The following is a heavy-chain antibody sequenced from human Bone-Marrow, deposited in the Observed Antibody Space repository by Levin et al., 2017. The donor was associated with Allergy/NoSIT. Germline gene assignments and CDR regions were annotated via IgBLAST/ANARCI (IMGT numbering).Heavy chain of an antibody. CDR1: GFNFRIYA. CDR2: MTGTGGST. CDR3: ARMKPMGGYCNYTMDF. D-gene: IGHD2-21*01. Sequence: PGGSLRLSCAASGFNFRIYAMSWVRQAPGKGLEWVAAMTGTGGSTYHPDSVKGRFAISRDVSKNTLFLQMDSLRAEDTATYYCARMKPMGGYCNYTMDFRGHGTTVTVSS. V-gene: IGHV3-23*01. J-gene: IGHJ6*02.